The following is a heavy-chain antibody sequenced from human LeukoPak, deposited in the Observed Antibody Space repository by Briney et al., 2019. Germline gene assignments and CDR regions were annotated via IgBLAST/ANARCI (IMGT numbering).Heavy chain of an antibody. CDR2: ISGSGGST. Sequence: GGSLRLSCAASGFTFSSYAMSWVRQAPGKGLEWVSAISGSGGSTYYADSVKGRFTISRDNSKNTLYLQMNSLRAEDTAVYYCAKPVPVTTFSYYYYDMDVWGKGTTVTVSS. D-gene: IGHD4-17*01. V-gene: IGHV3-23*01. CDR3: AKPVPVTTFSYYYYDMDV. J-gene: IGHJ6*04. CDR1: GFTFSSYA.